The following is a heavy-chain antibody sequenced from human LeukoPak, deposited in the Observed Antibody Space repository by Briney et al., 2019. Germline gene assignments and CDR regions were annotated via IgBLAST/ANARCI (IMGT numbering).Heavy chain of an antibody. V-gene: IGHV3-30-3*01. D-gene: IGHD1-26*01. J-gene: IGHJ4*02. Sequence: GGSLRLSCAASGFTFSSYAMHWVRQAPGKGLEWVAVISYDGSNKYYAGSVKGRFTISRDNSKNTLYLQMNSLRAEDTAVYYCARGGSYPGGTFDYWGQGTLVTVSS. CDR2: ISYDGSNK. CDR1: GFTFSSYA. CDR3: ARGGSYPGGTFDY.